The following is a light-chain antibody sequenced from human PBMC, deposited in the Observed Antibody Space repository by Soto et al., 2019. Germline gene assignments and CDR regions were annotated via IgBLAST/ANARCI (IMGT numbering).Light chain of an antibody. J-gene: IGLJ3*02. CDR2: RNN. Sequence: QAVVTQPPSASGTPGQRVTISCSGSSSNIGSNYVYWYRQLPGTAPKVLIYRNNQRPSGVPDRFSGSKAGTSASLAISGLLSEDEADYDCAAWDDSLTGLVFGGGTQLTVL. V-gene: IGLV1-47*01. CDR1: SSNIGSNY. CDR3: AAWDDSLTGLV.